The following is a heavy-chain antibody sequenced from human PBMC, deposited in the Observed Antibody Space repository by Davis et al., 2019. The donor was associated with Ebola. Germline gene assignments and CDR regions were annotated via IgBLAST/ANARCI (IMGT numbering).Heavy chain of an antibody. CDR1: GYTFTGYY. CDR3: ARETGDGDGMDV. J-gene: IGHJ6*04. V-gene: IGHV1-2*06. Sequence: AASVKVSCKASGYTFTGYYMHWVRQAPGQGLEWMGRINPNSGGTNYAQKFQGRVTMTKDTSTSTVYMELSSLRYEDTAVYYCARETGDGDGMDVWGKGTTVTVSS. CDR2: INPNSGGT. D-gene: IGHD7-27*01.